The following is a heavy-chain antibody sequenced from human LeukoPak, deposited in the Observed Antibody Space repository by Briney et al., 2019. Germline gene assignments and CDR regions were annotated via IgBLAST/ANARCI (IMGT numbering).Heavy chain of an antibody. J-gene: IGHJ3*02. CDR2: IYYSGST. D-gene: IGHD1-1*01. Sequence: SETLSLTCTVSGGSISSYYWSWIRQPPGKGLEWIGYIYYSGSTNCNPSLKSRVTISVDTSKNQFSLKLSSVTAADTAVYYCARVTTRFHAFDIWDQGTMVTVSS. CDR1: GGSISSYY. CDR3: ARVTTRFHAFDI. V-gene: IGHV4-59*01.